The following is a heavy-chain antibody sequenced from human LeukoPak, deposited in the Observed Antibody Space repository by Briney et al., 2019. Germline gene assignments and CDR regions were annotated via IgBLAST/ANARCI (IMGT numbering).Heavy chain of an antibody. CDR1: GFTFSSYS. CDR2: ISSSSSYI. J-gene: IGHJ4*02. CDR3: ARDPWFGELHYFDY. V-gene: IGHV3-21*01. D-gene: IGHD3-10*01. Sequence: GGSLRLSCAASGFTFSSYSMNWVRQAPGKGLEWVSSISSSSSYIYYADSVKGRFTISRDNAKNSLYLQMNILRAEDTAVYYCARDPWFGELHYFDYWGQGTLVTVSS.